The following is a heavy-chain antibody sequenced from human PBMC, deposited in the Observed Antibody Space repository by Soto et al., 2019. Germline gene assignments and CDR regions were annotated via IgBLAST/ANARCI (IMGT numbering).Heavy chain of an antibody. CDR1: GYTFTSYG. D-gene: IGHD1-1*01. V-gene: IGHV1-18*01. CDR2: ISAYNGNT. CDR3: ATLLRLYWNDDTGSWFDP. Sequence: ASVKVSCKASGYTFTSYGISWVRQAPGQGLEWMGWISAYNGNTNYAQKLQDRVTMTTDTSTSTAYMELRSLRSDDTAVYYCATLLRLYWNDDTGSWFDPWGQGTLVTVSS. J-gene: IGHJ5*02.